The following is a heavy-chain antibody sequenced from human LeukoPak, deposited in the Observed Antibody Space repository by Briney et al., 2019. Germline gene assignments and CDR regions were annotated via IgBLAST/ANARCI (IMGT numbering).Heavy chain of an antibody. CDR3: ARDEGIAATRVFDY. CDR1: GGSISSYY. D-gene: IGHD6-13*01. J-gene: IGHJ4*02. CDR2: IYTSGSTSENT. Sequence: SETLSLTCTVSGGSISSYYWSWIRQPAGKGLEWIGRIYTSGSTSENTIYNPSLKSRVTVSVDTSKNQFSLKVNSMTAADTAVYYCARDEGIAATRVFDYWGQGTLVTVSS. V-gene: IGHV4-4*07.